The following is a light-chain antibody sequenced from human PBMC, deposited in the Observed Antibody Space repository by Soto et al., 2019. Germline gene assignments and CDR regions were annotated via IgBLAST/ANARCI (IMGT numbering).Light chain of an antibody. V-gene: IGLV2-8*01. CDR2: DVN. J-gene: IGLJ1*01. Sequence: QSALTQPPSESGSPGQSVAISCTGTASDIGGYSFVSWYQQHPGKAPKLLIYDVNKRPSGVPDRFSGSKSGNTASLTVSGLQAEDEAEYYCSAHGGPNPQVFGTGTKLTVL. CDR3: SAHGGPNPQV. CDR1: ASDIGGYSF.